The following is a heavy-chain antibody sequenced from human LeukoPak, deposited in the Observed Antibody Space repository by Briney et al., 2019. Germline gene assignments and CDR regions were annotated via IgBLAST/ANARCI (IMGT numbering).Heavy chain of an antibody. CDR2: ISSSGSTI. CDR1: GFTFSDYS. CDR3: ASYRRGLPRERLYDY. J-gene: IGHJ4*02. Sequence: PGGSLRLSCVASGFTFSDYSYISSSGSTIYYADSVKGRFTISRDNAKNSLYLQMNSLRAEDTAVYYCASYRRGLPRERLYDYWGQGTLVTVSS. D-gene: IGHD1-26*01. V-gene: IGHV3-11*04.